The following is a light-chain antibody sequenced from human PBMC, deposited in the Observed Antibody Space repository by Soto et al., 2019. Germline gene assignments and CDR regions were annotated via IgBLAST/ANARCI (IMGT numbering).Light chain of an antibody. CDR1: QSVSSSY. J-gene: IGKJ1*01. CDR3: QQYGSSPWT. CDR2: AAS. Sequence: LTQSPANMSLSPGSSSKLPGRASQSVSSSYLVWHQQKPGQAPRLLIYAASSRATGIPARFSGSGSGTDFTLTISSLQPEDFAVYYCQQYGSSPWTFGQGTTLEIK. V-gene: IGKV3-20*01.